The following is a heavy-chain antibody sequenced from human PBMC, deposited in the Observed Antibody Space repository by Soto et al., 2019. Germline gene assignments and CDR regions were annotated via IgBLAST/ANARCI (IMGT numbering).Heavy chain of an antibody. CDR3: ARRCRGWFEP. D-gene: IGHD2-8*01. V-gene: IGHV2-70*01. Sequence: DSGPKLVNPTQTLTLTCTFSGFSLSTSGMCVSWIRQPPGKALEWLALIDWVDDKYYSTSLKTRLSISKDTSKNQVVLTLTNVDPLDTATYYCARRCRGWFEPWCQGTLVTASS. CDR2: IDWVDDK. J-gene: IGHJ5*02. CDR1: GFSLSTSGMC.